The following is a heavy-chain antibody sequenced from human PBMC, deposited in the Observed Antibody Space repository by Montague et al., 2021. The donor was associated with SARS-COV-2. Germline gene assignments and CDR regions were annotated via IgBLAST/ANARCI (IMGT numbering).Heavy chain of an antibody. V-gene: IGHV4-39*07. CDR1: DASISTSNY. J-gene: IGHJ4*02. CDR3: ATQAGGFTSGSLDY. D-gene: IGHD6-13*01. CDR2: IHFTGTT. Sequence: SETLSLTCSVSDASISTSNYWGWLRQTPGKGLEWIASIHFTGTTYYKPSLKGRVTMSLDTSRNQLSLKLSSVTAADTAIYYCATQAGGFTSGSLDYWGQGTLVTVSS.